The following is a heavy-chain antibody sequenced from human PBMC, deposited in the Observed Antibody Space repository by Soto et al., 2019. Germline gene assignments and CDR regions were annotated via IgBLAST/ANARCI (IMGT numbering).Heavy chain of an antibody. Sequence: VESGGGVVQPGGSLRLSCAASGFTFESHGMHWVRQAPGKGLEWAAVISYDGSNKYYTDSVKGRFTISRDNSRNTLYLEMNSLRAEDTAVYYCAQGNYYGSGTCNYWGQGTLVTVSS. CDR3: AQGNYYGSGTCNY. V-gene: IGHV3-30*18. CDR1: GFTFESHG. CDR2: ISYDGSNK. J-gene: IGHJ4*02. D-gene: IGHD3-10*01.